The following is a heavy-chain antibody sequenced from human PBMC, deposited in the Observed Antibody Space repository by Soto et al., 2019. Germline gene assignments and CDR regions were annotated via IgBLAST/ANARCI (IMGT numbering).Heavy chain of an antibody. V-gene: IGHV4-34*01. J-gene: IGHJ6*03. Sequence: PSEALSLTCAVYSGSFSGYSWSWIRQPPGKGMEWIGEINNSGSTNYNPSLKSRVTISVDTSKNQFSLKLCSVTAADMSVYYCARVYSDFWCCYYTTNPYYFYMDVWGKGPTVTGSS. D-gene: IGHD3-3*01. CDR2: INNSGST. CDR1: SGSFSGYS. CDR3: ARVYSDFWCCYYTTNPYYFYMDV.